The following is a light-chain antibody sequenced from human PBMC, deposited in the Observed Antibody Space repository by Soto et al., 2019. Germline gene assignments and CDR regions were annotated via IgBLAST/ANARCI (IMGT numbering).Light chain of an antibody. J-gene: IGLJ1*01. Sequence: QSALTQPASVSGSPGQSITISCTGTSSDIGAYDFVSWYQQHPDKAPKLMIYEVRNRPSGVSDRFSGSKSFDTATLTISGLQAEDEDDYYCSSHTTSNTRVFGTGTKLTVL. CDR3: SSHTTSNTRV. V-gene: IGLV2-14*03. CDR2: EVR. CDR1: SSDIGAYDF.